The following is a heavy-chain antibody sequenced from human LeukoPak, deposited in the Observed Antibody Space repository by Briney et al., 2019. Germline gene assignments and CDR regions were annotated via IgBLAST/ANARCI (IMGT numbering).Heavy chain of an antibody. D-gene: IGHD3-22*01. CDR2: IYYSGST. V-gene: IGHV4-59*01. J-gene: IGHJ5*02. CDR1: GGSISSYY. Sequence: KTSETLSLTCTVSGGSISSYYWSWIRQPPGKGLEWIGYIYYSGSTNYNPSLKSRVTISVDTSKNQFSLKLSSVTAADTAVYYCASHDSSGGWFDPWGQGTLVTVSS. CDR3: ASHDSSGGWFDP.